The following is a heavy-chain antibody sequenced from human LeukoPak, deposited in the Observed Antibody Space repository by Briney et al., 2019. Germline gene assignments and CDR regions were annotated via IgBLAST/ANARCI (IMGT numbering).Heavy chain of an antibody. V-gene: IGHV4-34*01. Sequence: PSETLSLTCAVYGGSFSGYYWNWIRQPPGKGLEWIGEINHSGSTNYNPSLKSRVTISVDTSKNQFSLKLSSVTAADTAVYYCARGGRWLDAFDIWGQGTMVTVSS. J-gene: IGHJ3*02. D-gene: IGHD5-12*01. CDR1: GGSFSGYY. CDR3: ARGGRWLDAFDI. CDR2: INHSGST.